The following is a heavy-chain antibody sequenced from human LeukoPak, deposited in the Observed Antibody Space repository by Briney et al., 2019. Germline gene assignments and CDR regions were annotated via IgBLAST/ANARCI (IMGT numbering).Heavy chain of an antibody. J-gene: IGHJ5*02. CDR2: ISGSGGST. Sequence: GGSLRLSCAASGFTFSSYAMSWVRQAPGKGLEWVSAISGSGGSTYYADSVKGRFTISRDNSKNTLYLQMNSLRAKDTAVYYCAKHPYYDILTGYPWLDPWGQGTLVTVSS. CDR1: GFTFSSYA. V-gene: IGHV3-23*01. D-gene: IGHD3-9*01. CDR3: AKHPYYDILTGYPWLDP.